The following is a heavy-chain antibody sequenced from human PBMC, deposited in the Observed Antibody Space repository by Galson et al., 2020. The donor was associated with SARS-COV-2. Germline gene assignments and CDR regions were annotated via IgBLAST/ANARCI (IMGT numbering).Heavy chain of an antibody. CDR3: ARDPAPLYGDNYYYGMDV. V-gene: IGHV4-59*01. Sequence: ETSETLSLTCSVSDAPMSXXXXXXXRQPPGKGLEWIGYISXXXXTSYNPSLRSRVTISVDLSKNQLSLKVTSVTAADTAVYYCARDPAPLYGDNYYYGMDVWGRGTTVTVSS. D-gene: IGHD4-17*01. CDR2: ISXXXXT. J-gene: IGHJ6*02. CDR1: DAPMSXXX.